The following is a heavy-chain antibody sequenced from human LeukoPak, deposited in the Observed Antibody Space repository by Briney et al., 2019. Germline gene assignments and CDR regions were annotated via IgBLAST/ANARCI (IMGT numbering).Heavy chain of an antibody. CDR2: ISWNSGSI. V-gene: IGHV3-9*01. D-gene: IGHD3-3*01. Sequence: PGRSLRLSCAASGFTFDDYAMHWVRQAPGKGLEWVSGISWNSGSIGYADSVKGRFTISRDNAKNSLYLQMNSLRAEDTALYYCAKVGYDFWSGYYKNWGQGTLVTVSS. CDR3: AKVGYDFWSGYYKN. CDR1: GFTFDDYA. J-gene: IGHJ4*02.